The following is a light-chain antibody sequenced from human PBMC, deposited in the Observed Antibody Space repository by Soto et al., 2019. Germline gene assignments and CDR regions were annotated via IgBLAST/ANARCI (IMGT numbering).Light chain of an antibody. Sequence: QSALTQPASVSGSPGQSITISCTGTSSDVGGYNYVSWYQQHPGKAPKLMIYDVSNRPSGVSNRFSGSKSGNTASLTISGLQAEDEADYYCSSYTSSSTSWVFGGGTKATVL. J-gene: IGLJ3*02. CDR2: DVS. V-gene: IGLV2-14*01. CDR3: SSYTSSSTSWV. CDR1: SSDVGGYNY.